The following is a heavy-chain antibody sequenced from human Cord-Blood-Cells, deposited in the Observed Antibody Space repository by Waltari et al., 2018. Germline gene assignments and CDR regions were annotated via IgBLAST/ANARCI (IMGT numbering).Heavy chain of an antibody. J-gene: IGHJ5*02. V-gene: IGHV1-69*06. D-gene: IGHD3-10*01. CDR2: IIPIFGTA. Sequence: QVQLVQSGAEVKKPGSSVKVSCKASGGTFSSYAISWVRQAPGQGLEWMGGIIPIFGTANDAQKFQGRVTITADKSTSTAYMELSSLGSEDTAVYYCARDPCYYGSGSYPYNWFDPWGQGTLVTVSS. CDR1: GGTFSSYA. CDR3: ARDPCYYGSGSYPYNWFDP.